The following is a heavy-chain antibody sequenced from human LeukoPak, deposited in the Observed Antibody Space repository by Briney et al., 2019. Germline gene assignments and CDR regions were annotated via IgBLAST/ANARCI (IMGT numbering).Heavy chain of an antibody. J-gene: IGHJ4*02. V-gene: IGHV1-2*02. CDR1: GYSFTGYY. CDR3: AELELNDY. D-gene: IGHD1-7*01. Sequence: GASVKVPCKASGYSFTGYYIHWVRQAPGQGLEWMGWISPNSGGTNYAQKFQGRVTMTRDTSISTAYMELSRLRSDDTAVYYCAELELNDYWGQGTLVTVSS. CDR2: ISPNSGGT.